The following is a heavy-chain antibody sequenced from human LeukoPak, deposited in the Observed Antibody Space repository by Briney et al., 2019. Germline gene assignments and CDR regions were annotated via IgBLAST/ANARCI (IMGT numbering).Heavy chain of an antibody. J-gene: IGHJ4*02. CDR1: GFTFSSYG. V-gene: IGHV3-33*01. CDR2: IWYDGSNK. CDR3: ARDYGDYVPPDY. Sequence: PGGSLRLSCAASGFTFSSYGMHWVRQAPGKGLEGVAVIWYDGSNKYYADSVKGRFTISRDNSKNTLYLQMNSLRAEDTAVYYCARDYGDYVPPDYWGQGTLVTVSS. D-gene: IGHD4-17*01.